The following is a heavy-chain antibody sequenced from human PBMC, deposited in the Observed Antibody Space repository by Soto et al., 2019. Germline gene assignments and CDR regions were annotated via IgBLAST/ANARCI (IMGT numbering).Heavy chain of an antibody. CDR2: IYYSGST. V-gene: IGHV4-39*01. Sequence: SETLSLTCTVSGGSISSSSYYWGWIRQPPGKGLEWIGSIYYSGSTYYNPSLKSRVTISVDTSKNQFSLKLSSVTAADTAVYYCARLYEKDYWGQGTLVTVSS. CDR3: ARLYEKDY. J-gene: IGHJ4*02. CDR1: GGSISSSSYY. D-gene: IGHD3-16*01.